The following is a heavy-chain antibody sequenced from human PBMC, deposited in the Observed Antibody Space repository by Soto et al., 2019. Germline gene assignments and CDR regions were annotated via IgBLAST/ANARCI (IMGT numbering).Heavy chain of an antibody. CDR2: ITGSGDTT. V-gene: IGHV3-23*01. CDR3: ALWEHWVSSSYYYGVDV. D-gene: IGHD1-26*01. Sequence: EGQLLESGGGLVQPGGSLRLSCTASGFTFSRYGMSWVRQAPGKGLQWVSTITGSGDTTYYADSVKGRFTISRDNSKNTLYLQMNSLRVEDTAVYFCALWEHWVSSSYYYGVDVWGQGTTVTVSS. CDR1: GFTFSRYG. J-gene: IGHJ6*02.